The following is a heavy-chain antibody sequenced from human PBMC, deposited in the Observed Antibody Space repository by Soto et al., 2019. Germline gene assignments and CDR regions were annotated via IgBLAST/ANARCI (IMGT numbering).Heavy chain of an antibody. V-gene: IGHV3-7*05. Sequence: GSLRLSCAASGFTFSSYWMSWVRQAPGKGLEWVANIKQDGSEKYYVDSVKGRFTISRDNAKNSLYLQMNSLRAEDTAVYYCARDGHRSGWLQLDEAFNYYYYGMDVWGQGTTVTVSS. CDR3: ARDGHRSGWLQLDEAFNYYYYGMDV. D-gene: IGHD5-12*01. CDR1: GFTFSSYW. J-gene: IGHJ6*02. CDR2: IKQDGSEK.